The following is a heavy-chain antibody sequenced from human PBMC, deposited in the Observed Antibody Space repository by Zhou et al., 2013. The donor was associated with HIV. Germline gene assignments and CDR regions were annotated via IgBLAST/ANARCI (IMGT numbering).Heavy chain of an antibody. J-gene: IGHJ6*02. V-gene: IGHV1-2*02. Sequence: QVQLVQSGAEVKKPGASVKVSCKASGYTFTGYYMHWVRQAPGQGLEWMGWINPNSGGTNYAQKFQGRVTMTRDTSISTAYMELSRLRSDDTAVYYCAREGTLHGSGSYYEYYYGMDVWGQGTTVTVSS. CDR3: AREGTLHGSGSYYEYYYGMDV. CDR1: GYTFTGYY. D-gene: IGHD3-10*01. CDR2: INPNSGGT.